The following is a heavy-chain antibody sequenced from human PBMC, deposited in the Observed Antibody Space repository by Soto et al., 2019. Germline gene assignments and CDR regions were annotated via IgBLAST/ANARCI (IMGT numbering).Heavy chain of an antibody. J-gene: IGHJ4*02. V-gene: IGHV3-30*18. CDR1: GFTFSSYG. Sequence: QVQLVESGGGVVQPGRSLRLSCAASGFTFSSYGMHWVRQAPGKGLEGVTVISYDGNVAYYADSVKGRFTISRDNSKNTLYLQMNSLRTEDPAMYYCAKEGPITNWYFDYWGQGTLVTVSS. CDR2: ISYDGNVA. CDR3: AKEGPITNWYFDY. D-gene: IGHD1-1*01.